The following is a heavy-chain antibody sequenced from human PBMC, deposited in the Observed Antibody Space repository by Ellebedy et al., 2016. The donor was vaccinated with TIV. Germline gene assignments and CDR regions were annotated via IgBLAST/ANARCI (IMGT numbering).Heavy chain of an antibody. V-gene: IGHV3-9*01. CDR1: GFTFDDYA. CDR2: INWNSGNI. CDR3: ARIAAAGIRPGMDV. Sequence: SLKISCAASGFTFDDYAMYWVRQAPGKGLEWVSGINWNSGNIGYADSVKGRFTISRGNAKNSLYLQMNSLRAEDTALYYCARIAAAGIRPGMDVWGQGTTVTVSS. D-gene: IGHD6-13*01. J-gene: IGHJ6*02.